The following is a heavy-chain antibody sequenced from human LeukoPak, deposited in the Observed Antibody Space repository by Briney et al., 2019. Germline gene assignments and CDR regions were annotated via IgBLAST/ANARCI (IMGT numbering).Heavy chain of an antibody. J-gene: IGHJ4*02. V-gene: IGHV1-2*02. CDR2: INPNSGGT. CDR3: ARDSNRVAYSGDCFDY. CDR1: GYTFTGYY. D-gene: IGHD5-12*01. Sequence: ASVKVSCKASGYTFTGYYMHWVRQAPGQGLEWMGWINPNSGGTNYAQKFQGRVTMTRDTSISTAYMELSRLRSDDTAVYYCARDSNRVAYSGDCFDYWGQGTLVTVSS.